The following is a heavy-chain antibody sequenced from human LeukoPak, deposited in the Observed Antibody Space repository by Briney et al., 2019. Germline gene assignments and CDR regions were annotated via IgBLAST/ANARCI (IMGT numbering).Heavy chain of an antibody. CDR3: KDFTFFRGLMGTTGAREPWSPSPQYNYMDV. CDR1: GFSFSSYA. CDR2: IRYDAINK. V-gene: IGHV3-30*02. J-gene: IGHJ6*03. Sequence: GGSLRLSCATSGFSFSSYAMSWVRQAPGKGLDWVSFIRYDAINKSHADSMKGRFTISRDNSNNTLYVQVKSLRVEDTAVYYAKDFTFFRGLMGTTGAREPWSPSPQYNYMDVWGKGTTVTISS. D-gene: IGHD3-10*01.